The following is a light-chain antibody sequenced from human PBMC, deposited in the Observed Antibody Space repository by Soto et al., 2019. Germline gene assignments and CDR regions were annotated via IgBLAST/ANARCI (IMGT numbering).Light chain of an antibody. V-gene: IGKV1-8*01. CDR3: QQYYSYPQT. CDR1: QGISSY. J-gene: IGKJ1*01. CDR2: AAS. Sequence: AFRMTQSPSSLSASTGDRVTITCRASQGISSYLAWYQQKPGKAPKLLIYAASTLQSGVPSRFSGSGSGTDFTLTISCLQSEDFATYYCQQYYSYPQTFGQGTKVEIK.